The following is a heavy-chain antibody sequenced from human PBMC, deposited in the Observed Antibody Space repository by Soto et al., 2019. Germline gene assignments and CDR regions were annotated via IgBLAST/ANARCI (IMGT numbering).Heavy chain of an antibody. D-gene: IGHD2-21*01. Sequence: EVQLVESGGGLVKPGGSLRLACAASGLTFTNTWMIWVRQAPGKGLAWVGRIERKNDGGTTDYAAPVKGRFTISRDDSKNMVSLEMRGLRSEDRGVYYCLASYLASWGQGTLVAVSS. J-gene: IGHJ1*01. CDR1: GLTFTNTW. CDR3: LASYLAS. V-gene: IGHV3-15*04. CDR2: IERKNDGGTT.